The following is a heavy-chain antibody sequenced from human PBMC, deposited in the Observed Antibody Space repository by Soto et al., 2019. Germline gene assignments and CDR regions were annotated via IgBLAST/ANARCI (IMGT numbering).Heavy chain of an antibody. CDR2: IIPIFGTA. D-gene: IGHD3-22*01. CDR1: GGTFSSYA. Sequence: ASVKVSCKASGGTFSSYAISWVRQAPGQGLEWMGGIIPIFGTANYAQKFQGRVTITADESTSTAYMELSSLRSEDTAVYYCARALNYYDSMPGYWGQGTLVTVSS. V-gene: IGHV1-69*13. J-gene: IGHJ4*02. CDR3: ARALNYYDSMPGY.